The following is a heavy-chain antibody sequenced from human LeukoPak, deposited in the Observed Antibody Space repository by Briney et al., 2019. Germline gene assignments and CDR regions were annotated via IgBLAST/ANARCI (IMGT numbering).Heavy chain of an antibody. CDR1: GFTFSNYA. D-gene: IGHD5-18*01. V-gene: IGHV3-33*05. CDR3: VKEGYSYGDGF. J-gene: IGHJ4*02. Sequence: GRSLRLSCAASGFTFSNYAMHWVRQAPGKGLEWVAVIQYDGTNKYYADSVKGRFTISRDNSKSTVYLQVNNLRGEDTAVYYCVKEGYSYGDGFWGQGTLVIVSS. CDR2: IQYDGTNK.